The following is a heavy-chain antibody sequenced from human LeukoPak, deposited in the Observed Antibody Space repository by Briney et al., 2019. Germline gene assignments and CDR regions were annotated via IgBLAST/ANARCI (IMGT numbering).Heavy chain of an antibody. V-gene: IGHV3-30*02. D-gene: IGHD2-15*01. CDR2: IRHDGSNK. CDR3: AKDFALLCSGGSCYSSYWDY. J-gene: IGHJ4*02. Sequence: GGSLRLSCAASGFTFSSYGMHWVRQAPGQGLEWVAFIRHDGSNKDYADSVKGRFTISRDNSKNTLYLQMNSLRAEETAVYYCAKDFALLCSGGSCYSSYWDYWGQGTLVTVAS. CDR1: GFTFSSYG.